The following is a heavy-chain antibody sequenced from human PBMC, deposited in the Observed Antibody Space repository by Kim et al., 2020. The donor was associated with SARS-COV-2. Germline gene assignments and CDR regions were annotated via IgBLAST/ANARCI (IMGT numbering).Heavy chain of an antibody. Sequence: SETLSLTCAVSGGSISSSNWWTWVRLPPGKGLEWIGEIYHSGGTNYNPSLKSLVTISVDKSKNHFSLKLSSVTPADTAVYYCARVPDYYDSSGHGGSWGQGTLVTVSS. J-gene: IGHJ5*02. CDR3: ARVPDYYDSSGHGGS. CDR1: GGSISSSNW. CDR2: IYHSGGT. D-gene: IGHD3-22*01. V-gene: IGHV4-4*02.